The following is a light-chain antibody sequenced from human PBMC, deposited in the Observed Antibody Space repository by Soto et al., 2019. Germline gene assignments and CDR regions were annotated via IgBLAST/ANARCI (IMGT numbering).Light chain of an antibody. J-gene: IGKJ2*01. CDR3: QQYDSSSPYT. Sequence: DIQMTQSPSTLSASVGDRVTITCRASQSISTWLAWYQLKPGKAPTLLIYKASSLESGVPSRFSGSGSGTEFTLTISSLQPDDFATYYCQQYDSSSPYTFGQGTKLEIK. V-gene: IGKV1-5*03. CDR2: KAS. CDR1: QSISTW.